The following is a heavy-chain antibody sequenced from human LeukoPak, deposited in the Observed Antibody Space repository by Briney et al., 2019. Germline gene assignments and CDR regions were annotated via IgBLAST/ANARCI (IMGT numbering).Heavy chain of an antibody. Sequence: ASVKVSCKASGYTFTGYYMHWVRQPPRQGLEWMGWINPNSGGTNYAQKFQGRVTMTRDTSISTAYMELSRLRSDDTAVYYCARSSGWYYFDYWGQGTLVTVSS. CDR1: GYTFTGYY. V-gene: IGHV1-2*02. CDR2: INPNSGGT. J-gene: IGHJ4*02. D-gene: IGHD6-19*01. CDR3: ARSSGWYYFDY.